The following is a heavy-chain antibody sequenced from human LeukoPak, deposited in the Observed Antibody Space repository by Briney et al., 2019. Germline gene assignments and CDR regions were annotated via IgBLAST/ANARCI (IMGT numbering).Heavy chain of an antibody. Sequence: GGSLRLSCAASGFTVSSNYMSWVRQAPGKGLELVSVIYSGGSTYYADSVKGRFTISRDNSKNTLYLQMNSLRAEDTAVYYCASSSSSNQYYYYGMDVWGQGTTVTVSS. J-gene: IGHJ6*02. D-gene: IGHD6-13*01. V-gene: IGHV3-53*01. CDR2: IYSGGST. CDR3: ASSSSSNQYYYYGMDV. CDR1: GFTVSSNY.